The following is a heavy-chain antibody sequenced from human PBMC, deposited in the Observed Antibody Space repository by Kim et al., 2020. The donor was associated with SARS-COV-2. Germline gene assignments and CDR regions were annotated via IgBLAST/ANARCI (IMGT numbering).Heavy chain of an antibody. D-gene: IGHD3-10*01. CDR3: TTEPMVRGSPVYY. Sequence: GGSLRLSCAASGFTFSNAWMSWVRQAPGKGLEWVGRIKSKTDGGTTDYAAPVKGRFTISRDDSKNTLYLQMNSLKTEDTAVYYCTTEPMVRGSPVYYWGQGTLVTVSS. CDR2: IKSKTDGGTT. V-gene: IGHV3-15*01. J-gene: IGHJ4*02. CDR1: GFTFSNAW.